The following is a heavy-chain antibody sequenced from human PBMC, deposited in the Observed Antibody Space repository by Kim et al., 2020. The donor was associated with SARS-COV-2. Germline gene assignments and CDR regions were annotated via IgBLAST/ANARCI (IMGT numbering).Heavy chain of an antibody. CDR3: AIDRVYYGSWRYLNDCYY. CDR2: IYYSGST. Sequence: SETLSLTCTVSGGSISSYYWSWIRQPPGKGLEWIGYIYYSGSTNYNPSLKSRVIISVDTSTNQFSLKLSSVTAADTAVFYCAIDRVYYGSWRYLNDCYY. D-gene: IGHD3-10*01. V-gene: IGHV4-59*01. CDR1: GGSISSYY. J-gene: IGHJ6*01.